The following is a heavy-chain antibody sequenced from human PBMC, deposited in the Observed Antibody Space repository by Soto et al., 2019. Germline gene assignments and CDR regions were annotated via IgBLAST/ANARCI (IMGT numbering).Heavy chain of an antibody. CDR1: GYSFTSYW. D-gene: IGHD4-17*01. Sequence: GESLKISCKGSGYSFTSYWISWVRQMPGKGLEWMGRIDPSDSYTNYSPSFQGHVTISADKSISTAYLQWSSLKASDTAMYYCTTTVTTEDYYYYGMDVWGQGTTVTV. CDR3: TTTVTTEDYYYYGMDV. CDR2: IDPSDSYT. J-gene: IGHJ6*02. V-gene: IGHV5-10-1*01.